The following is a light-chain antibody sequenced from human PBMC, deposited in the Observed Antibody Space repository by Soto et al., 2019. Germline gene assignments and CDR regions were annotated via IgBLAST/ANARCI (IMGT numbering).Light chain of an antibody. CDR1: SSDVGGYNY. Sequence: QSVLTQPASVSGSPGQSITISCTGTSSDVGGYNYVSWCQQHPGKAPKLVIYDVTNRPSGVSNRFSGSKSGSTASLTISGLQAEDEADYYCSSYTSSATLVFGGGTKLTVL. CDR3: SSYTSSATLV. V-gene: IGLV2-14*01. CDR2: DVT. J-gene: IGLJ3*02.